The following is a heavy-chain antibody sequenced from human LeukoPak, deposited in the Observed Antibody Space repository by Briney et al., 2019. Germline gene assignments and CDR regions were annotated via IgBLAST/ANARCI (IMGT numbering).Heavy chain of an antibody. J-gene: IGHJ5*02. Sequence: PSGTLSLTCAVSGSSISSSNWWSWVRQPPGKGLEWIGEIYHSGSTNYNPSLKSRVTISVDKSKNQFSLKLSSVTAADTAVYYCARDHFVVVAATRWFDPWGQGTLVTVSS. CDR1: GSSISSSNW. CDR2: IYHSGST. D-gene: IGHD2-15*01. CDR3: ARDHFVVVAATRWFDP. V-gene: IGHV4-4*02.